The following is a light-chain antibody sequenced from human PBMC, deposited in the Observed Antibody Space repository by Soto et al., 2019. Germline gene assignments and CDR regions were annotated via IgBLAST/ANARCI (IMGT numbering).Light chain of an antibody. CDR1: SSDVGGYNY. CDR2: EVS. CDR3: SSYTSGSTLV. J-gene: IGLJ3*02. V-gene: IGLV2-14*01. Sequence: QSALTQPASVSGSPGQSITISCTGTSSDVGGYNYVSWYQQPPGKAPKLMIYEVSNRPSGVSNRFSGSKSGNTASLTISGLQAEDAAYYYCSSYTSGSTLVFGGGTKLTVL.